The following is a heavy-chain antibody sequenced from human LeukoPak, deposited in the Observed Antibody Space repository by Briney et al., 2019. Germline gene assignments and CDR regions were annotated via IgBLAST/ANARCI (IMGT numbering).Heavy chain of an antibody. V-gene: IGHV3-74*01. CDR2: INSDGSST. Sequence: PGGSLRLSCAASGFTFSTYWLHWVRQAPGEGLVWVSRINSDGSSTSYADSVKGRFSISRDNAKNTLYLQMNSLRAEDTAVYYCARGDYGDYGKDYWGQGTLVTVSS. J-gene: IGHJ4*02. CDR1: GFTFSTYW. CDR3: ARGDYGDYGKDY. D-gene: IGHD4-17*01.